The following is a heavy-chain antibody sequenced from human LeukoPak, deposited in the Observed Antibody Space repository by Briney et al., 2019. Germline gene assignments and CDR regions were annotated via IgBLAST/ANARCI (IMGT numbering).Heavy chain of an antibody. CDR3: ASRKKYYDFWSGGKGPFDY. CDR1: GGSFSGYY. CDR2: INHSGST. V-gene: IGHV4-34*01. Sequence: PSETLSLTCAVYGGSFSGYYWSWIRQPPGKGLEWIGEINHSGSTNYNPSLKSRVTISVDTSKNQFSLKLSSVTAADTAVYYCASRKKYYDFWSGGKGPFDYWGQGTLVTVSS. J-gene: IGHJ4*02. D-gene: IGHD3-3*01.